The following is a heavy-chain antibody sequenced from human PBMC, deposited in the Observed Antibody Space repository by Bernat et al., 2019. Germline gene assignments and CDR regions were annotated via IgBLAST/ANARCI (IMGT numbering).Heavy chain of an antibody. CDR3: ATAQWEGAFDI. J-gene: IGHJ3*02. D-gene: IGHD1-26*01. CDR2: ISSSSSYI. CDR1: GFTFSSYS. Sequence: EVQLVESGGGLVKPGGSLRLSCAASGFTFSSYSMNWVRQAPGKGLEWVSSISSSSSYIYYADSVKGRFTISRDNAKNSLYLQMNSLRVEDTAVYYCATAQWEGAFDIWGQGTMVTVSS. V-gene: IGHV3-21*01.